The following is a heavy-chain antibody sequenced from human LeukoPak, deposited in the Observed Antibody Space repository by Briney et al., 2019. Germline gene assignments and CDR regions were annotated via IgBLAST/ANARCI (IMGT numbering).Heavy chain of an antibody. CDR1: GFTFSNAW. V-gene: IGHV3-53*01. CDR3: ASGVWGYYFDY. J-gene: IGHJ4*02. CDR2: IYSGGST. D-gene: IGHD3-16*01. Sequence: PGGSLRLSCAASGFTFSNAWMSWVRQAPGKGLEWVSVIYSGGSTYYADSVKGRFTISRDNSKNTLYLQMNSLRAEDTAVYYCASGVWGYYFDYWGQGTLVTVSS.